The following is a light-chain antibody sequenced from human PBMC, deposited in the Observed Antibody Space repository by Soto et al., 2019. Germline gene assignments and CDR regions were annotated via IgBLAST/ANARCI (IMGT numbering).Light chain of an antibody. V-gene: IGLV2-8*01. Sequence: LTQPPSAAGSPRQSVTISCTGTSSDVGGYNYVSWYQQHPGKAPKLMIYEVSKRPSGVPDRFSGSKSGNTASLTVSGLQAEDEADYYCSSYAGSTLYVFGTGTKVTVL. CDR2: EVS. J-gene: IGLJ1*01. CDR1: SSDVGGYNY. CDR3: SSYAGSTLYV.